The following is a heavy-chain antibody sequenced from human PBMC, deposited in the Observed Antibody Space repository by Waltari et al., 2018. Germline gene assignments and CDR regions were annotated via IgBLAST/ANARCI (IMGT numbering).Heavy chain of an antibody. CDR3: ARVAPKTYRSPVPGRDYYYGMDV. CDR2: INGDGSST. D-gene: IGHD6-13*01. Sequence: LVQSGGGLVQPGDSLRLSCAASGFTFSKSWMHWVRQAPGAGLVWVSRINGDGSSTSHADSVKGRFTTSRDNAKNTLYLQMKSLRVKDTGVYYCARVAPKTYRSPVPGRDYYYGMDVWGQGTAVIVSS. V-gene: IGHV3-74*01. J-gene: IGHJ6*02. CDR1: GFTFSKSW.